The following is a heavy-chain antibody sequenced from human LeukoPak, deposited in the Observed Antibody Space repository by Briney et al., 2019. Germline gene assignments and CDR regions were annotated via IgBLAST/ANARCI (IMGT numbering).Heavy chain of an antibody. Sequence: PSETLSLTCTVSGGSMSSYYWSWIRQPPGKGLEWIGYISYSGNTNYNPSLKSRVTMSVDTSNNQFSLKLSSVTAADTAIYYCARHSGTYPHYFDYWGQGTLVTVSS. CDR1: GGSMSSYY. CDR3: ARHSGTYPHYFDY. J-gene: IGHJ4*02. V-gene: IGHV4-59*08. CDR2: ISYSGNT. D-gene: IGHD1-26*01.